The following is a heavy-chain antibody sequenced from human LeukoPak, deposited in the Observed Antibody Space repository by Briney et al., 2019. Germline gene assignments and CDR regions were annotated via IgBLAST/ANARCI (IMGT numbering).Heavy chain of an antibody. Sequence: SQTLSLTCAISGDSVSSNSAAWNWIRLSPSRGLEWLGRTYYRSKWYNDYAVSVNRRITINPDTSKNQFSLQLNSVTPEDTAVYYCARDPVGLRYGLDVWGQGTTVTVSS. J-gene: IGHJ6*02. V-gene: IGHV6-1*01. D-gene: IGHD5-12*01. CDR3: ARDPVGLRYGLDV. CDR2: TYYRSKWYN. CDR1: GDSVSSNSAA.